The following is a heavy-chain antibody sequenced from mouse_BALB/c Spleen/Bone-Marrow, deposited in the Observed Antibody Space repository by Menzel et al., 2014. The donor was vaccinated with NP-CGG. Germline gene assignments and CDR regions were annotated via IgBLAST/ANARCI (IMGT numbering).Heavy chain of an antibody. V-gene: IGHV5-6-3*01. D-gene: IGHD2-1*01. J-gene: IGHJ2*01. Sequence: EVQRVESGGGFVQPGGSLKLSCAAPGFTFSSYGMSWVRQTPDKRLELVATINSNGGSTYYPDSVKGRFTISRDTAKNTLYLQMSSLKSEETAMYYCVRGNYGNYVDYFDFWGQGTTLTVSS. CDR1: GFTFSSYG. CDR2: INSNGGST. CDR3: VRGNYGNYVDYFDF.